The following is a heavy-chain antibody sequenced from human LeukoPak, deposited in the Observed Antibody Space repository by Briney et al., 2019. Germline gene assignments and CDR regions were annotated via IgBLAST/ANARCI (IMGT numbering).Heavy chain of an antibody. V-gene: IGHV3-21*01. CDR2: ITSTSTST. J-gene: IGHJ4*02. CDR1: GFTFRTYS. Sequence: GGSLRLSCAASGFTFRTYSMNWVRQAPGKGLEWVSSITSTSTSTYYADSVKGRFTISRDNAKNSLYLQLHTLRAEDTAVYYCANEAAVYIDLWREGTLVTVSS. D-gene: IGHD6-25*01. CDR3: ANEAAVYIDL.